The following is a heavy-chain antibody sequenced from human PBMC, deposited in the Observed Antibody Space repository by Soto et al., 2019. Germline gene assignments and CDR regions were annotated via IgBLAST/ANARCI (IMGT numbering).Heavy chain of an antibody. CDR1: GFAFSAYA. CDR3: TKYVLYCVRGSCFVAPTYTFDR. CDR2: VSRTGRTR. Sequence: GSLRLSCAASGFAFSAYAMNWVRHTPGKGLGGVSSVSRTGRTRYNAGTLKSRFTTTTDNSKDTAYLQIDSLKVDGTAVYYCTKYVLYCVRGSCFVAPTYTFDRWGQGTLGTVSS. J-gene: IGHJ4*02. V-gene: IGHV3-23*01. D-gene: IGHD2-15*01.